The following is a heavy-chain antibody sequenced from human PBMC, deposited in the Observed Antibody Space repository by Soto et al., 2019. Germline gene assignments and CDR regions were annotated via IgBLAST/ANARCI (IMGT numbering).Heavy chain of an antibody. CDR2: IIPIFGTA. J-gene: IGHJ2*01. Sequence: QVQLVQSGAEVKKPGSSVKVSCKASGGTFSSYAISWVRQAPGQGLEWMGGIIPIFGTANYAQKFQGRVTITADETTNTGCLELSSLRSEDTAVYYCARVRQLVPHWYFDLWGRGTLVTVSS. CDR1: GGTFSSYA. V-gene: IGHV1-69*12. D-gene: IGHD6-13*01. CDR3: ARVRQLVPHWYFDL.